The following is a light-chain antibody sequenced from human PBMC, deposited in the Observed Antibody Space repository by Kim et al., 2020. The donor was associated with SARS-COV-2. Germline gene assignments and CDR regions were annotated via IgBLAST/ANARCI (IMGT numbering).Light chain of an antibody. J-gene: IGLJ2*01. Sequence: VALGQTVRLTCQGDSLRSYYATWYQLKPGQAPILVIYGKNNRPSGIPDRFSGSSSGNTASLTITGTQTGDEADYYCNSRDSNDNVVFGGGTQLSVL. CDR1: SLRSYY. CDR2: GKN. V-gene: IGLV3-19*01. CDR3: NSRDSNDNVV.